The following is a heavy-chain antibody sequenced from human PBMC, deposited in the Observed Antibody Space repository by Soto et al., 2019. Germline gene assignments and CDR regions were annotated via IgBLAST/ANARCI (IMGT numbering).Heavy chain of an antibody. V-gene: IGHV1-24*01. D-gene: IGHD2-8*01. CDR1: GGLFSSYP. CDR2: FDPEDGET. CDR3: ATGSYCTNGVCYTEREYYYYGMDV. Sequence: ASVKVSCKASGGLFSSYPISWVRQVPGQGLEWMGGFDPEDGETIYAQKFQGRVTMTEDTSTDTAYMELSSLRSEDTAVYYCATGSYCTNGVCYTEREYYYYGMDVWGQGTTVTVSS. J-gene: IGHJ6*02.